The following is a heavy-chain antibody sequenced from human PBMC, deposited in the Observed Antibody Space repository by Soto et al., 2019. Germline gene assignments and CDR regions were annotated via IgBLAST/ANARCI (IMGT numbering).Heavy chain of an antibody. CDR2: IRTKAFAATA. Sequence: PGGSLRLSCAGSGFTFSSYGMHWVRQAPGKGLEWVAFIRTKAFAATAEYAASVKDRFTLSRDDSRSTAYLQMTSLRPEDTGTYFCTRDWNYYFETTAPRGYWGQGALVTVSS. D-gene: IGHD3-22*01. CDR1: GFTFSSYG. CDR3: TRDWNYYFETTAPRGY. V-gene: IGHV3-49*04. J-gene: IGHJ4*02.